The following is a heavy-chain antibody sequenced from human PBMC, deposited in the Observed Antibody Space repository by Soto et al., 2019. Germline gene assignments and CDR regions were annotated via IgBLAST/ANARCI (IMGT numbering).Heavy chain of an antibody. V-gene: IGHV3-7*04. Sequence: EVHLVESGGGLVQTGGSLRLSSAIYESTVRRDWMNWVRQAPGNGLEWVTHINQDGSQKYYVDSVKGRLTISRDNANNLLSLQMNTLGAGDTAIYYCSGGVGDAFWGQGTLVTVSS. CDR2: INQDGSQK. J-gene: IGHJ4*02. D-gene: IGHD1-26*01. CDR1: ESTVRRDW. CDR3: SGGVGDAF.